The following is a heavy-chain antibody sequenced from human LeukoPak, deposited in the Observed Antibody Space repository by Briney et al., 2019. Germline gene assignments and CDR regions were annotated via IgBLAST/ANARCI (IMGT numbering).Heavy chain of an antibody. CDR2: INHSGST. V-gene: IGHV4-34*01. D-gene: IGHD6-25*01. Sequence: SETLSLTCAVYGGSFSGYYWSWIRQPPGKGLEWIGEINHSGSTNYNPSLKSRVTISVDTSKNQFSLKLSSVTAADTAVYYCAREIAAEKNWFDPWGQGTLVTVSS. J-gene: IGHJ5*02. CDR3: AREIAAEKNWFDP. CDR1: GGSFSGYY.